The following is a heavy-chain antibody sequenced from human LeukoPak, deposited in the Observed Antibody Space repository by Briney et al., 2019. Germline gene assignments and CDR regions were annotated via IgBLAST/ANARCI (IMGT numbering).Heavy chain of an antibody. D-gene: IGHD6-19*01. CDR2: IYTSGST. CDR3: ARDTGQWLVPNWFDP. J-gene: IGHJ5*02. V-gene: IGHV4-4*07. CDR1: GGSISSYY. Sequence: SETLSLTCTVSGGSISSYYWSWIRQPAGKGLEWIGRIYTSGSTNYNPSLKSRVTMSVDTSKNQFSLKLSSVTAADTAVYYCARDTGQWLVPNWFDPWGQGTLVTVSS.